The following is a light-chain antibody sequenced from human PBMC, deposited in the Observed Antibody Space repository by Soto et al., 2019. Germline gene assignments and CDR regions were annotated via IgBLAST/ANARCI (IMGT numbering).Light chain of an antibody. CDR2: GAS. CDR1: QSVTSN. CDR3: QQYNNWPLT. Sequence: EIVMTQSPATLSVSPGEGATLSCRASQSVTSNLAWYQQKPGQAPRLLIYGASSRATGIPARFSGSGSGTEFTLSISSLQSEDFAVYYCQQYNNWPLTFGQGTKVEIK. J-gene: IGKJ1*01. V-gene: IGKV3-15*01.